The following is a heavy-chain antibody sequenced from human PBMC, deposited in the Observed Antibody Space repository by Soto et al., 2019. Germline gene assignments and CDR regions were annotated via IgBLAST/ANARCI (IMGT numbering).Heavy chain of an antibody. J-gene: IGHJ4*02. Sequence: GGSLRLSCAASGSTLRNYEMNGVRQAPGKGLEWISKISGSNNNIYYADSVRGRFTISRDNAKNSLYLQMNSLRAEDTAIYYCASERLCGADCYFFDNWGQGTQVTVSS. CDR2: ISGSNNNI. CDR3: ASERLCGADCYFFDN. V-gene: IGHV3-48*03. CDR1: GSTLRNYE. D-gene: IGHD2-21*02.